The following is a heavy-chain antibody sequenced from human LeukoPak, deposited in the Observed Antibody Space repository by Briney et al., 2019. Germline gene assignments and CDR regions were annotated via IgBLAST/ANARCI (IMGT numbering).Heavy chain of an antibody. D-gene: IGHD2-15*01. V-gene: IGHV3-23*01. CDR2: ISGSGGST. CDR1: GFTFRSYS. CDR3: AKDGGYCSGGSCYSNFDY. Sequence: GGSLRLSCAASGFTFRSYSMSWVRQAPGKGLEWVSAISGSGGSTYYADSVKGRFTVSRDNSKNTLYLQMNSLRAEDTAVYYCAKDGGYCSGGSCYSNFDYWGQGTLVTVSS. J-gene: IGHJ4*02.